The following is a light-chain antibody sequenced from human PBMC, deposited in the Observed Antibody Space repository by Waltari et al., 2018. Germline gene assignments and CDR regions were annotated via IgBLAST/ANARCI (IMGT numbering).Light chain of an antibody. V-gene: IGLV3-1*01. CDR1: KLGHQY. J-gene: IGLJ2*01. Sequence: SYDLTQPPSVSVSPGQTASISCSGAKLGHQYISWFQHQPGQPPVLVIFRDAKRPSGIPERFSGSNSGNTATLTSSGTQAMDEADYYCQAWDTGTAGVVFGGGTKLTVL. CDR2: RDA. CDR3: QAWDTGTAGVV.